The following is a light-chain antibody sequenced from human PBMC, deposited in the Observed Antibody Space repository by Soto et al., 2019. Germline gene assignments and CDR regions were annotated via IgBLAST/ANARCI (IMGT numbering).Light chain of an antibody. V-gene: IGLV1-47*01. J-gene: IGLJ2*01. CDR2: RNN. CDR3: ATCDDRGGGPV. CDR1: SSNIGSNY. Sequence: QSVLTQPPSASGTPGQRVTISCSGSSSNIGSNYVYWYQQFPGTAPKLLICRNNQRPSGVADRFSGSKSGTSASLAISGLRSEDEGDYYCATCDDRGGGPVFGGGTKLTVL.